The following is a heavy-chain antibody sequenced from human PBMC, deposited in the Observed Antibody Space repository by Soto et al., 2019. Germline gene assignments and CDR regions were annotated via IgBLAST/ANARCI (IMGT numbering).Heavy chain of an antibody. CDR2: IYYSGST. J-gene: IGHJ4*02. Sequence: SETLSLTCTVSGGSISSYYWSWIRQPPGKGLEWIGYIYYSGSTNYNPSLKSRVTISVDTSKNQFSLKLSSVTAADTAVYYCARGDSYFDYWGQGTLVTVSS. CDR3: ARGDSYFDY. CDR1: GGSISSYY. V-gene: IGHV4-59*01.